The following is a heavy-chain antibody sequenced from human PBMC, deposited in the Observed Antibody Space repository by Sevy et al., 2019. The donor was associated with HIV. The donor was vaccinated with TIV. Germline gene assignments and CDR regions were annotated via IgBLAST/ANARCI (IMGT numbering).Heavy chain of an antibody. CDR2: IKKEGSDK. Sequence: GGYLRLSCAASGFSFSGYWMNWVRQAPGKGLEWVANIKKEGSDKNYVESVKGRFTISRDNAKSSLYLELNSLRDEDTAVYYCAQEGIGRFDSWGQGTLVTVSS. J-gene: IGHJ4*02. D-gene: IGHD1-26*01. CDR3: AQEGIGRFDS. CDR1: GFSFSGYW. V-gene: IGHV3-7*01.